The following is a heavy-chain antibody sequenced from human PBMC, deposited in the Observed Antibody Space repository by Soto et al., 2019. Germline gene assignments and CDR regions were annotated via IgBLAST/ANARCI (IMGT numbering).Heavy chain of an antibody. CDR2: ISSSSSTI. D-gene: IGHD6-13*01. Sequence: EVQLVESGGGLVQPGGSLRLSCAASGFTFSSYSMNWVRQAPGKGLEWVSYISSSSSTIYYADSVKGRFTNSRDNAKNSLYLQMNSLRAEDTAVYYCARDPRNYSSSWYWENWFDPWGQGTLVTVSS. V-gene: IGHV3-48*01. CDR3: ARDPRNYSSSWYWENWFDP. CDR1: GFTFSSYS. J-gene: IGHJ5*02.